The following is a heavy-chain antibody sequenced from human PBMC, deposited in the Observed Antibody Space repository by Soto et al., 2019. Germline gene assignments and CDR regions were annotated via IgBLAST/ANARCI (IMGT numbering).Heavy chain of an antibody. V-gene: IGHV3-23*01. CDR2: ISGGGGST. CDR1: GFTFSSYA. D-gene: IGHD6-19*01. J-gene: IGHJ1*01. CDR3: AKRYSSGWSDLQH. Sequence: EVPLLESGGGLVQPGGSLRLSCAASGFTFSSYAMSWVRQAPGKGLEWVSAISGGGGSTYYADSVKGRFTISRDNSKNTRYLQMNSLRAEDPAAYYWAKRYSSGWSDLQHWGQRTLVTVSS.